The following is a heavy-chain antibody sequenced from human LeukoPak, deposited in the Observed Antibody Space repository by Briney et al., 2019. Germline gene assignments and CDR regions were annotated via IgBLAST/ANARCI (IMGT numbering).Heavy chain of an antibody. J-gene: IGHJ3*02. Sequence: GGSLRLSCAASGFTFSSYEMNWVRQAPGKGLEWVSYISSSGSTIYYADSVKGRFTISRDNAKNSLYLQMNSLRADDTAVYYCARDCGGGSCYGPYDAFDIWGQGTMVSVPS. CDR1: GFTFSSYE. D-gene: IGHD2-15*01. CDR2: ISSSGSTI. V-gene: IGHV3-48*03. CDR3: ARDCGGGSCYGPYDAFDI.